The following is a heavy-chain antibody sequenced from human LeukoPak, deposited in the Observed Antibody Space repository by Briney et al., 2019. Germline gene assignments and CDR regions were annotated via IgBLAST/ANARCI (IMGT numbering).Heavy chain of an antibody. D-gene: IGHD3-3*01. Sequence: SETLSLTCTVSGGSISPYYWTWIRQSPGKGLEWIGYISASGTTDYNPSLKGRVTMSVDTSKTQFSLKLSSVTAADTAVYYCARDSILEPEEDWFDPWGQGTLVTVSS. J-gene: IGHJ5*02. CDR2: ISASGTT. CDR3: ARDSILEPEEDWFDP. V-gene: IGHV4-59*12. CDR1: GGSISPYY.